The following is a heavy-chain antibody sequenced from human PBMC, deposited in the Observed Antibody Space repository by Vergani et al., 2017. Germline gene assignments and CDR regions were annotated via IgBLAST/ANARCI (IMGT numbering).Heavy chain of an antibody. D-gene: IGHD6-19*01. J-gene: IGHJ2*01. CDR1: GFSLSTSGVG. Sequence: QITLKESGPTLVKPTQTLTLTCTFSGFSLSTSGVGVGWIRQPPGKALEWLALIYWNDDKRYSPSLKSRLTITKDTSKNQVVLTMTNMDPVDTATYYCAHRHSSGWGGYFDLWGRGTLVTVSS. CDR2: IYWNDDK. V-gene: IGHV2-5*01. CDR3: AHRHSSGWGGYFDL.